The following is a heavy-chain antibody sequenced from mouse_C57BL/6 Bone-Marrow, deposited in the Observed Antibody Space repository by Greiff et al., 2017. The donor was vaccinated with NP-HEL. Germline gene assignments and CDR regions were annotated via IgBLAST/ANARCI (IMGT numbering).Heavy chain of an antibody. J-gene: IGHJ4*01. CDR3: ARSYYGSTYAMDY. CDR2: IDPANGNN. Sequence: VQLQQSVAELVRPGASVKLSCTASGFNIKNTYMHWVKQRPEQGLEWIGRIDPANGNNKYAPQLPGNATITADTSSNTAYLQLSSLTSEDTAIYYCARSYYGSTYAMDYWGQGTSVTVSS. D-gene: IGHD1-1*01. V-gene: IGHV14-3*01. CDR1: GFNIKNTY.